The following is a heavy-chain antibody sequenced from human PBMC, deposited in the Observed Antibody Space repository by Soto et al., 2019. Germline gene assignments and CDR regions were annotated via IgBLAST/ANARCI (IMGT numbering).Heavy chain of an antibody. D-gene: IGHD3-10*01. V-gene: IGHV3-11*01. CDR2: SSSTGAVI. CDR1: GFTFSDYY. Sequence: GGSLRLSCEASGFTFSDYYMTWVRQAPGKGLEWIAYSSSTGAVIYYADSVQGRFTISRDNPRNSLHLQMDSLRPEDTAVYYCARIGEFYGTGSYGNSDVFDIWGQGTLVTVSS. CDR3: ARIGEFYGTGSYGNSDVFDI. J-gene: IGHJ3*02.